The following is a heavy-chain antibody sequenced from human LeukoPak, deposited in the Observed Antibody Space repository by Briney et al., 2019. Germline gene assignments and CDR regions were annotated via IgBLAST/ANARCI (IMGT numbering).Heavy chain of an antibody. V-gene: IGHV4-4*07. CDR1: GGSISSYY. CDR3: ARGGIDYGDYEKAFDI. Sequence: SETLSLTCTVSGGSISSYYWSWIRQPAGKGLEWIGRIYTSGSTNYNPSLKGRVTMSVDTSKNQFSLKLSSVTAADTAVYYCARGGIDYGDYEKAFDIWGQGTMVTVSS. D-gene: IGHD4-17*01. J-gene: IGHJ3*02. CDR2: IYTSGST.